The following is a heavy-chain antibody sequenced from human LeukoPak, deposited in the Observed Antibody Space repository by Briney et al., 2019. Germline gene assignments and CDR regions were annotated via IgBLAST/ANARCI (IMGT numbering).Heavy chain of an antibody. CDR1: GFTFSSSW. CDR2: INSDGSST. CDR3: AKMVHTEQWLVPFDY. Sequence: GGSLRLSCAASGFTFSSSWMHWVRQAPGKGLVWVSRINSDGSSTDYADSVKGRFTISRDNAKNTLYLQMNSLRAEDTAVYYCAKMVHTEQWLVPFDYWGQGTLVTVSS. D-gene: IGHD6-19*01. J-gene: IGHJ4*02. V-gene: IGHV3-74*01.